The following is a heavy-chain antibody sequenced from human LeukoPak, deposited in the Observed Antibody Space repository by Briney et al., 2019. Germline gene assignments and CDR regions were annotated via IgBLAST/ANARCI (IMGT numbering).Heavy chain of an antibody. D-gene: IGHD5-24*01. V-gene: IGHV4-39*07. Sequence: SETLSLTCSVSGGSISGSSFFWGWIRQPPGNGLEWIGSIFNSGSTHYSPSLKSRVTMTVDTSKNQFSLKLSSVTAADTAVYYCARAEDGYQIDYWGQGTLVTVSS. J-gene: IGHJ4*02. CDR1: GGSISGSSFF. CDR2: IFNSGST. CDR3: ARAEDGYQIDY.